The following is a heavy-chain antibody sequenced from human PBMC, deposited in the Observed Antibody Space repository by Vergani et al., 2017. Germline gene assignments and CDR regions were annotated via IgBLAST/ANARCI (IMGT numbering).Heavy chain of an antibody. Sequence: EVQLVQSGSEVKKPGESLKISCKGSGYSFTSYWIGWVRQMPGKGLEWMWLIYPGDSDTRYSPSFQGQVTISADKSISTAYLQWSSLKASDTAMYYCARRTKYDILTGYYLLGGYFDYWGQGTLVTVSS. D-gene: IGHD3-9*01. V-gene: IGHV5-51*01. CDR3: ARRTKYDILTGYYLLGGYFDY. CDR1: GYSFTSYW. J-gene: IGHJ4*02. CDR2: IYPGDSDT.